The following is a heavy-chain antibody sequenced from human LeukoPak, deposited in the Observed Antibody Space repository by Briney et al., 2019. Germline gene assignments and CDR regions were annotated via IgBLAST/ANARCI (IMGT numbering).Heavy chain of an antibody. CDR2: ISYDGSNK. J-gene: IGHJ3*02. Sequence: GRSLRLSCAASGFTFSSYGMHWVRQAPGKGLEWVAVISYDGSNKYYADSVKGRFTISRDNSKNTLYLQMNSLRAEDTAVYYCAKDCSSGCPPGAFDIWGQGTMVTVSS. D-gene: IGHD6-19*01. CDR3: AKDCSSGCPPGAFDI. V-gene: IGHV3-30*18. CDR1: GFTFSSYG.